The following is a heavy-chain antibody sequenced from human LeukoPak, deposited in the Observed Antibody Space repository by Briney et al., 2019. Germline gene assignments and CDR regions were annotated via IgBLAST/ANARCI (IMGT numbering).Heavy chain of an antibody. Sequence: SETLSLTCTVSGGSISSSSYYWGWIRQPPGKGLEWIGSIYYSGSTYYNPSLKSRVTISVDTPKDQFSLKLSSVPAADTAVYYCARENCSGGSCYSIYYYYYMDVWGKGTTVTVSS. J-gene: IGHJ6*03. CDR2: IYYSGST. CDR3: ARENCSGGSCYSIYYYYYMDV. D-gene: IGHD2-15*01. V-gene: IGHV4-39*07. CDR1: GGSISSSSYY.